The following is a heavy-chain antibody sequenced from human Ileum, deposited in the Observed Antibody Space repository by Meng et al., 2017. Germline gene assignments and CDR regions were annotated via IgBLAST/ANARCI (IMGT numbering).Heavy chain of an antibody. D-gene: IGHD2-21*01. CDR3: AKSDCGSNYCRRTAC. V-gene: IGHV3-23*01. Sequence: GESLKISCGASGFTFSNYAMIWFRQAPGKGLEWVSGISGSGGDTYYADSVKGRFTISRDTSKNTLYLQMNSLRVEDTAVYYCAKSDCGSNYCRRTACWGQGTRVTVSS. J-gene: IGHJ4*02. CDR1: GFTFSNYA. CDR2: ISGSGGDT.